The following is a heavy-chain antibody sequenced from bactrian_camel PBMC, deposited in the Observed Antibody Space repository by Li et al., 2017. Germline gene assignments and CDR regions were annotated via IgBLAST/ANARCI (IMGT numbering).Heavy chain of an antibody. J-gene: IGHJ4*01. V-gene: IGHV3S26*01. CDR1: GYNYSNNC. D-gene: IGHD2*01. CDR2: IYTGDGSS. Sequence: HVQLVESGGGSVQVGGSLRLSCAASGYNYSNNCMAWFRQAPGKEREGVAAIYTGDGSSIYANSLKGRFSISKDNARNWLDLQMDSLEPGDTARYYCAADRRRHGPPSLRPGDYSVWGQGTQVTVS. CDR3: AADRRRHGPPSLRPGDYSV.